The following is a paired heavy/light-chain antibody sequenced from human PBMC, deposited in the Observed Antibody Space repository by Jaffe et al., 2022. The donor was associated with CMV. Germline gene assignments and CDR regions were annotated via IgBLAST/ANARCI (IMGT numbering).Light chain of an antibody. CDR2: RNN. J-gene: IGLJ1*01. V-gene: IGLV1-47*01. Sequence: QSVLTQPPSASGTPGQRVTISCSGSSSNIGSNYVYWYQQLPGTAPKLLIYRNNQRPSGVPDRFSGSKSGTSASLAISGLRSEDEADYYCAAWDDSLSAFYVFGTGTKVTVL. CDR3: AAWDDSLSAFYV. CDR1: SSNIGSNY.
Heavy chain of an antibody. CDR3: ARGGPYSGSYLPEFDY. V-gene: IGHV1-46*01. D-gene: IGHD1-26*01. CDR2: INPSGGST. J-gene: IGHJ4*02. CDR1: GYTFTSYY. Sequence: QVQLVQSGAEVKKPGASVKVSCKASGYTFTSYYMHWVRQAPGQGLEWMGIINPSGGSTSYAQKFQGRVTMTRDTSTSTVYMELSSLRSEDTAVYYCARGGPYSGSYLPEFDYWGQGTLVTVSS.